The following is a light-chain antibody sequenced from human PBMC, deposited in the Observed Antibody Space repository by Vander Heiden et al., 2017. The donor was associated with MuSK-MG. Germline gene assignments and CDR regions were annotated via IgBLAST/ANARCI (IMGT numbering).Light chain of an antibody. V-gene: IGKV1-33*01. Sequence: DTQMPQSPSSLSSSVGDRVTITCQASQDISNYLNWYQQEPGKAPKLLIYEATDLETRVPSRFSGSGSGTAFTFSISSLQPEAVETYYCHQDHNLAVTFGQGTRLEVK. CDR2: EAT. CDR1: QDISNY. J-gene: IGKJ5*01. CDR3: HQDHNLAVT.